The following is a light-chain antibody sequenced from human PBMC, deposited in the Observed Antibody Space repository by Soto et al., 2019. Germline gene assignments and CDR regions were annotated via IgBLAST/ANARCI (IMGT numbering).Light chain of an antibody. J-gene: IGKJ3*01. CDR2: GAS. Sequence: DIQMTQSPSSLSASVGDRVTISCRASQGISNYLAWYQQKPGKVPKFLIYGASTLQSGVPSRFSGSGSGTDFTLTITSLQSEDVATYYCQKYSSVPFTFGPGTKVDFK. V-gene: IGKV1-27*01. CDR3: QKYSSVPFT. CDR1: QGISNY.